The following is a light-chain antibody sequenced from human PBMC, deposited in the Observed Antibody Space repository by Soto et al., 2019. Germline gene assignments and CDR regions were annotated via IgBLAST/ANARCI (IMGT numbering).Light chain of an antibody. V-gene: IGKV3-11*01. J-gene: IGKJ1*01. CDR1: QSIGLA. Sequence: EIVLTQSPATLSLSPGERATLSCRASQSIGLAIAWYQHKPGQAPRLLIFDASQRGTGIPARFRGSGSGTDFTLSLSSLEPEDFAVYYCQHRTDRPPWTFGQGTKVESK. CDR3: QHRTDRPPWT. CDR2: DAS.